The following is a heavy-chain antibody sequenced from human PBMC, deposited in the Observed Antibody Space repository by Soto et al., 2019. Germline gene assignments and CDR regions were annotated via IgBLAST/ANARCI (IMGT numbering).Heavy chain of an antibody. J-gene: IGHJ4*02. Sequence: ASVKVSCKASGYTFTGYYMHWVQQAPGQGLEWMGWINPNSGGTNYAQKFQGRVTMTRDTSISTAYMELSRLRSDDTAVYYCAREGPYDILTGYYLGYWGQGTLVTVSS. V-gene: IGHV1-2*02. CDR3: AREGPYDILTGYYLGY. CDR1: GYTFTGYY. CDR2: INPNSGGT. D-gene: IGHD3-9*01.